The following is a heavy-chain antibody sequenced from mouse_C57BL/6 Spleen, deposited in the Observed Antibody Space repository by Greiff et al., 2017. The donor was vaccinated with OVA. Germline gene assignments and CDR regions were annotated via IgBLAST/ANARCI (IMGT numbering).Heavy chain of an antibody. J-gene: IGHJ4*01. Sequence: QVQLQQSGAELVRPGASVTLSCKASGYTFTDYEMHWVKQTPVHGLEWIGAIDPETGGTAYNQKFKGKAILTADKSSSPAYMELRSLTSEDSAVEYCARPPVVADYSAMDYWGQGTSVTVSS. CDR3: ARPPVVADYSAMDY. V-gene: IGHV1-15*01. D-gene: IGHD1-1*01. CDR1: GYTFTDYE. CDR2: IDPETGGT.